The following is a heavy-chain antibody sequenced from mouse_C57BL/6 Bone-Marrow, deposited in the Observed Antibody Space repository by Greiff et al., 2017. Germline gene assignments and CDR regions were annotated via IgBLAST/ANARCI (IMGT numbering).Heavy chain of an antibody. D-gene: IGHD1-1*01. CDR2: ISSGSSTI. CDR1: GFTFSDYG. CDR3: AGQLITTVVATGGPWFAY. V-gene: IGHV5-17*01. Sequence: EVKLVESGGGLVKPGGSLKLSCAASGFTFSDYGMHWVRQAPEKGLEWVAYISSGSSTIYYADTVKGRFTISRDNAKNTLFLQMTSLRSEDTAMYYCAGQLITTVVATGGPWFAYWGQGTLVTVSA. J-gene: IGHJ3*01.